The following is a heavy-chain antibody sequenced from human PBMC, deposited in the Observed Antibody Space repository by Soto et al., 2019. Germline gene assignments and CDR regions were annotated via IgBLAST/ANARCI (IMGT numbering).Heavy chain of an antibody. CDR2: INANTGAT. Sequence: QVRLVQSGAEVGQPGASVKVSCKASGHTSRNNGISWVRQAPGQGLEWMGFINANTGATNYARKFRGRLTLTTDTFTTTVDMELRSLRSDDTAVYYCGSDEDQWDQRFLCYWGQGTLVTVSS. V-gene: IGHV1-18*01. CDR1: GHTSRNNG. D-gene: IGHD1-26*01. CDR3: GSDEDQWDQRFLCY. J-gene: IGHJ4*02.